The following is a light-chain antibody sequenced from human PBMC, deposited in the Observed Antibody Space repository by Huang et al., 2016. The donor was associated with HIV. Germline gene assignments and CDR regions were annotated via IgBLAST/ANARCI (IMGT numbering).Light chain of an antibody. V-gene: IGKV1-33*01. CDR1: RDNS. Sequence: IQLPQSPSSLAVFIGDRVIITCQSSRDNSLQWNQQKPGRPPKLLIYDASALGTGVPSRFSGRVSGTYFNLTIDSLLPEDISKYFCQQLEFFGQGTRLEI. CDR3: QQLEF. CDR2: DAS. J-gene: IGKJ5*01.